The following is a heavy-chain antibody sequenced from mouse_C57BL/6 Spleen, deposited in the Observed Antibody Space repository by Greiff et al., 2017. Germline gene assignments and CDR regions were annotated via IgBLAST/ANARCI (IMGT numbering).Heavy chain of an antibody. CDR2: SRNKANDYTT. CDR3: ARDAGDSYAMDY. J-gene: IGHJ4*01. CDR1: GFTFSDFY. V-gene: IGHV7-1*01. Sequence: EVKLMESGGGLVQSGRSLRLSCATSGFTFSDFYMEWVRQAPGKGLEWIAASRNKANDYTTEYSASVKGRFIVSRDTSQSLLYLQMNALRAKDTAIYYCARDAGDSYAMDYWGQGTSVTVSS.